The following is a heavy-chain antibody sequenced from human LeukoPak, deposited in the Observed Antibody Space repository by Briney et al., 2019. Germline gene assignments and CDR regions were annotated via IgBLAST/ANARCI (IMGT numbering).Heavy chain of an antibody. D-gene: IGHD1-14*01. CDR1: GFTFSFYA. V-gene: IGHV3-64*01. Sequence: GGSLRLSCAASGFTFSFYAMYWVRQAPGKGLQYVSAISSNGGSTYYANSVKGRFTISRDNSKNTLYLQMGSLRAEDMAVYYCARSSRVITGHFDYWGQGTLVTVSS. CDR3: ARSSRVITGHFDY. CDR2: ISSNGGST. J-gene: IGHJ4*02.